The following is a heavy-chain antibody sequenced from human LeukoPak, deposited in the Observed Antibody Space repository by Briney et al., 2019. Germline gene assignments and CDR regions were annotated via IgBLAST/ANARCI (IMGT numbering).Heavy chain of an antibody. D-gene: IGHD6-19*01. CDR2: ISGSGGNT. CDR1: GFIFSSYA. J-gene: IGHJ4*02. Sequence: PGGSLRLSCAASGFIFSSYAMTWVRQAPGKGLEWVSGISGSGGNTYYADSLKGRFTISRDNSKNTLYLQMNSLRAEDTAVYYCARGLRYSNAWYYFDYWGQGTLVTVSS. V-gene: IGHV3-23*01. CDR3: ARGLRYSNAWYYFDY.